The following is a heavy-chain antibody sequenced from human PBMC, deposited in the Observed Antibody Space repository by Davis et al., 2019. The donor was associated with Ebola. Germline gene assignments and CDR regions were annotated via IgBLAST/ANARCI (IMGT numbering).Heavy chain of an antibody. CDR2: IYYSGST. Sequence: SETLSLTCAVYGGSFSGYYWSWIRQPPGKGLEWIGSIYYSGSTYYNPSLKSRVTISVDTSKNQFSLKLSSVTAADTAVYYCARARDSSSWKGYYYYGMDVWGQGTTVTVSS. CDR3: ARARDSSSWKGYYYYGMDV. CDR1: GGSFSGYY. D-gene: IGHD6-13*01. J-gene: IGHJ6*02. V-gene: IGHV4-34*01.